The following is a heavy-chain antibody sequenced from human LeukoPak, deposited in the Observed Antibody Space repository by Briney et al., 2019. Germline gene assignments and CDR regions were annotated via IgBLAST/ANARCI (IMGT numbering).Heavy chain of an antibody. Sequence: GGSLRLSCAASGFTFSNYNFYWVRQAPGKGLEWVSSISSTSSYIYYADSMKGRFTISRDNAKNSLYLQMNSLRAEDTAVYYCARALWSGPVYYGMDVWGQGTTVTVSS. J-gene: IGHJ6*02. V-gene: IGHV3-21*01. CDR2: ISSTSSYI. D-gene: IGHD3-10*01. CDR1: GFTFSNYN. CDR3: ARALWSGPVYYGMDV.